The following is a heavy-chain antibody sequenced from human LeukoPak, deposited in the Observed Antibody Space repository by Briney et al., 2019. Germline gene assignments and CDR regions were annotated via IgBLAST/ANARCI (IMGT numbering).Heavy chain of an antibody. V-gene: IGHV4-4*07. J-gene: IGHJ5*02. CDR1: GGSISSYY. D-gene: IGHD3-9*01. Sequence: SETLSLTCTVSGGSISSYYWSWIRQPAGKGLEWIGRIYTSGSTNYNPSLKSRVTMSVDTSKNQFSLKLSSVTAADTAVYYCARGDRYYDILTGYYNQYNWFDPWGQGTLVTVPS. CDR3: ARGDRYYDILTGYYNQYNWFDP. CDR2: IYTSGST.